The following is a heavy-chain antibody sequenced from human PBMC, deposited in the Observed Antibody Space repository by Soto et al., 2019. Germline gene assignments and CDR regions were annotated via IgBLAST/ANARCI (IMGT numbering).Heavy chain of an antibody. V-gene: IGHV3-53*01. J-gene: IGHJ4*02. CDR2: IYSDGTT. D-gene: IGHD3-10*01. Sequence: GGSLRLSCAASGFIVTSNYMSWVRQSPGKGLEWVSVIYSDGTTNYAESVKGRFTISRDNSKNTVYLQMNSLRAEDTAVYYCAKGGPGASSGLFEYWGQGTLVTVSS. CDR1: GFIVTSNY. CDR3: AKGGPGASSGLFEY.